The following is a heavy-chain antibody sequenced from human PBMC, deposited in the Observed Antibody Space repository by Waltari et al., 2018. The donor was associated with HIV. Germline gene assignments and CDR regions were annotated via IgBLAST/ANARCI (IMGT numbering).Heavy chain of an antibody. Sequence: QPEQSGGHIVHPGEYLTLSCAPSGFLVSTNAMTWVRQRPGRGREGVGAIFSDGHTCWPFPMEGLFYATKEGSKNSVFLEMNYRRPDDTAIYYFARGVKYLDFGGSDGEADPWGQGIQVTVAS. V-gene: IGHV3-53*04. CDR3: ARGVKYLDFGGSDGEADP. CDR1: GFLVSTNA. J-gene: IGHJ5*02. D-gene: IGHD3-3*01. CDR2: IFSDGHT.